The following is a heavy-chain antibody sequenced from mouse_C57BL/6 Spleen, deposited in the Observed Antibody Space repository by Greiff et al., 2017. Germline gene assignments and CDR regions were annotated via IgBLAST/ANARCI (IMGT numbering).Heavy chain of an antibody. J-gene: IGHJ2*01. CDR3: ARHESLRVTTGYFDY. Sequence: EVMLVESGGDLVKPGGSLKLSCAASGFTFSSSGMSWVRQTPDKRLEWVATIRSGGSYTYYPDSVKGRFTISRDNAKTTLYLQMSSLKSEDTAMYYCARHESLRVTTGYFDYWGQGTTLTVSS. V-gene: IGHV5-6*01. CDR2: IRSGGSYT. CDR1: GFTFSSSG. D-gene: IGHD2-3*01.